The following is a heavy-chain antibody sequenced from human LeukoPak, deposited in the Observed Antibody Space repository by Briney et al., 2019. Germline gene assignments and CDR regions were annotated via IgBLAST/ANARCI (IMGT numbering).Heavy chain of an antibody. CDR2: FDPEDGET. D-gene: IGHD1-1*01. J-gene: IGHJ6*02. Sequence: ASVKVSCKVSGYTLTELSMHWVRQAPGKGLEWMGGFDPEDGETIYAQKFQGRVTMTEDTSTDTAYMELSRLRSDDTAVYYCARLRKYTWNDARGDYYGMDVWGQGTTVTVSS. CDR3: ARLRKYTWNDARGDYYGMDV. V-gene: IGHV1-24*01. CDR1: GYTLTELS.